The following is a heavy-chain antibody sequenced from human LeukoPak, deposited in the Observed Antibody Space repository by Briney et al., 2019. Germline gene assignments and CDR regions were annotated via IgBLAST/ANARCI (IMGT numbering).Heavy chain of an antibody. CDR3: AIEGDYDSSGYYRPFDY. D-gene: IGHD3-22*01. V-gene: IGHV1-46*01. CDR2: INPSGGST. CDR1: GYTFTSYY. Sequence: GASVTVSCKASGYTFTSYYMHWVRQATGQGLEWVGIINPSGGSTSYAQKFQGRVTISMDTSTSTVYMELSSLRSEDTAVYYCAIEGDYDSSGYYRPFDYWGQGTLVTVSS. J-gene: IGHJ4*02.